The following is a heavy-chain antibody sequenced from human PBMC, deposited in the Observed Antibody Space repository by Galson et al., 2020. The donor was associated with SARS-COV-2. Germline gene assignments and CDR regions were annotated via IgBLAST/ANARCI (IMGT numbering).Heavy chain of an antibody. J-gene: IGHJ4*02. Sequence: GESLKISCQGSGYIFSSAWIGWVRQMPGKGLEWMGIIFPGDSDIRYGPAFQGQVTISADRSISTAYLEWSSLKASDTAMYYCARRGPWELVSGLDYWGQGTLVTVSS. CDR3: ARRGPWELVSGLDY. V-gene: IGHV5-51*01. CDR1: GYIFSSAW. CDR2: IFPGDSDI. D-gene: IGHD1-7*01.